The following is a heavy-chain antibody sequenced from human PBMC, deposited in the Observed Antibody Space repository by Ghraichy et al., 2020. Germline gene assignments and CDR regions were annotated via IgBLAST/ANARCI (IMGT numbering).Heavy chain of an antibody. J-gene: IGHJ6*02. CDR1: GFTFRRYA. CDR3: AITPNRLCGLDV. Sequence: GGSLRLSCAASGFTFRRYAMSWVRQAPGKGLEWVSALSGSGGSTYYAASVKGRFTISRDNSKDTLYLQVNSLRAEDTAVYYCAITPNRLCGLDVWGQGTTVTVTS. CDR2: LSGSGGST. D-gene: IGHD1-14*01. V-gene: IGHV3-23*01.